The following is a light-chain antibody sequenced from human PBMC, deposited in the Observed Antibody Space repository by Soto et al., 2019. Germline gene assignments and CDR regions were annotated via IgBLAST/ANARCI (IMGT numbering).Light chain of an antibody. V-gene: IGLV2-14*01. CDR1: NSDVGGYDY. Sequence: QSALTQPASVSGSPGRSITISCTGTNSDVGGYDYVSWYQQHPYKAPKLMISEVSNRPSGVSNRFSGSKSGNTASLTISGLQAEDEADYYCSSYTSNTTLVFGGGTKLTVL. CDR2: EVS. CDR3: SSYTSNTTLV. J-gene: IGLJ2*01.